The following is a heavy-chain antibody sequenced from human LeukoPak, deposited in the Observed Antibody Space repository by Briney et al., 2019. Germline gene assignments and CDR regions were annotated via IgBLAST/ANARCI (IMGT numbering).Heavy chain of an antibody. CDR3: AKDWGAYYDSSGFYSGDFDY. D-gene: IGHD3-22*01. J-gene: IGHJ4*02. CDR1: GFTFSSDA. Sequence: GGSLRLSCAASGFTFSSDATSWVRQAPAQGLDWVSAISGSGGSTYYADSVKSRFTISRDNSKTSLYLKMNSLRTEDTAVYHCAKDWGAYYDSSGFYSGDFDYWGQGTLVIVSS. V-gene: IGHV3-23*01. CDR2: ISGSGGST.